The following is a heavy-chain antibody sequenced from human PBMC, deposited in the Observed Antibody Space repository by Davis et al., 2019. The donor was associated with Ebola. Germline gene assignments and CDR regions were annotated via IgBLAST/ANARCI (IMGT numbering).Heavy chain of an antibody. J-gene: IGHJ6*02. CDR3: ANQGPYDFWSGSNYYYYGMDV. D-gene: IGHD3-3*01. CDR1: GGTFSSYA. V-gene: IGHV1-69*04. CDR2: IIPILGIA. Sequence: SVKVSCKASGGTFSSYAISWVRQAPGQGLEWMGRIIPILGIANYAQKFQGRVTITADKSTSTAYMELSSLRSEDTAVYYCANQGPYDFWSGSNYYYYGMDVWGQGTTVTVSS.